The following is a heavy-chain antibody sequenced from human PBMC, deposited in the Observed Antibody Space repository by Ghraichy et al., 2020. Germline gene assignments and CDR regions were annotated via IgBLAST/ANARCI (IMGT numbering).Heavy chain of an antibody. Sequence: GSLRLSCAASGFIFGHYTMNWVRQAPGKGLEWVSSISAVNNFAYYADSVKGRFTVSRDNAMESVHLQMDNLRVEDTAVYYCARDPSMAAHNAFDLWGLGTMVSVSA. CDR2: ISAVNNFA. CDR3: ARDPSMAAHNAFDL. J-gene: IGHJ3*01. D-gene: IGHD5-24*01. CDR1: GFIFGHYT. V-gene: IGHV3-21*01.